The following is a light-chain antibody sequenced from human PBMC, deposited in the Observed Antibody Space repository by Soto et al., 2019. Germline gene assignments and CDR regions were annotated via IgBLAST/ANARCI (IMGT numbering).Light chain of an antibody. J-gene: IGKJ5*01. CDR2: GAS. V-gene: IGKV3-20*01. Sequence: IVLTHSPGTLSLSPGERATLSCRASQSVDNSNLAWYQQKLGRAPRLLISGASTRATGIPDRFSGSGSETDFTLTIARLEPEDFAVYYCQQYGSSPRNFGQGTRLEIK. CDR1: QSVDNSN. CDR3: QQYGSSPRN.